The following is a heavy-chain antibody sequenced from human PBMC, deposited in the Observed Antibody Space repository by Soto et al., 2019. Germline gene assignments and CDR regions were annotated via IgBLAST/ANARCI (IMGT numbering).Heavy chain of an antibody. CDR3: ARGPYGGFFDY. J-gene: IGHJ4*02. CDR2: INHSGST. V-gene: IGHV4-34*01. D-gene: IGHD5-12*01. CDR1: GGSFSGYY. Sequence: SETLSLTCAVYGGSFSGYYWSWIRQPPGKGLEWIGEINHSGSTNYNPSLKSRVTISVDTSKNQFSLKLSSVTAADTAVYYCARGPYGGFFDYWGQGALVTVYS.